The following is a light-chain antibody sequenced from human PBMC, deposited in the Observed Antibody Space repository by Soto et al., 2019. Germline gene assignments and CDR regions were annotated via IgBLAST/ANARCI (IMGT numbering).Light chain of an antibody. CDR2: RNN. CDR3: AAWDDSLSAYVV. J-gene: IGLJ2*01. Sequence: QSVLTQPPSASGTPGQRVTISCSGSSSNIGSNYVYWYQQLPGTAPKLLIYRNNQRPSGVPDRFSGSKSGTSASLAISGLRSEDEADYYGAAWDDSLSAYVVFGGGTKVTVL. CDR1: SSNIGSNY. V-gene: IGLV1-47*01.